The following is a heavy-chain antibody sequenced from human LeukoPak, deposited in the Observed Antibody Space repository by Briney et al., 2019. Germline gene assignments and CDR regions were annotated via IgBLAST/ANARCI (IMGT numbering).Heavy chain of an antibody. CDR2: INPNSGGT. V-gene: IGHV1-2*02. D-gene: IGHD3-16*02. CDR1: GYTFTVYY. CDR3: ARTYYDYVWGSYRYVFDY. Sequence: ASVKVSCKASGYTFTVYYMHWVRQAPGQGLEWMGWINPNSGGTNYAQKFQGRVTMTRDTSISTAYMELSRLRSDDTAVYYCARTYYDYVWGSYRYVFDYWGQGTLVTVSS. J-gene: IGHJ4*02.